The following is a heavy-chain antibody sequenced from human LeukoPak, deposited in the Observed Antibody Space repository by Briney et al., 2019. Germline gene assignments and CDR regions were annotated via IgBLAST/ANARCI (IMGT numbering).Heavy chain of an antibody. D-gene: IGHD3-16*01. V-gene: IGHV3-66*01. CDR3: AREDRGGPAFDY. Sequence: GGSLRLSCAASGFTVSSNYMSWARQAPGKGVEWVSVIYSGGNTYYADSVKGRFTISRDNSKLTLYLQMTSLRAEDTAVYYCAREDRGGPAFDYWGQGTLVTVSS. CDR2: IYSGGNT. CDR1: GFTVSSNY. J-gene: IGHJ4*02.